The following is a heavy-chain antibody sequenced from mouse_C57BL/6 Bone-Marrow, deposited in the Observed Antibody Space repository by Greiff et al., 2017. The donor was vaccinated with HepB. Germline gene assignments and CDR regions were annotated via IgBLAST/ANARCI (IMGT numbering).Heavy chain of an antibody. CDR3: ARSLHYGNSWFAY. CDR2: IYPGSGNT. J-gene: IGHJ3*01. CDR1: GYSFTSYY. Sequence: VKLVESGPELVKPGASVKISCKASGYSFTSYYIHWVKQRPGQGLEWIGWIYPGSGNTKYNEKFKGKATLTADTSSSTAYMQLSSLTSEDSAVYYCARSLHYGNSWFAYWGQGTLVTVSA. V-gene: IGHV1-66*01. D-gene: IGHD2-1*01.